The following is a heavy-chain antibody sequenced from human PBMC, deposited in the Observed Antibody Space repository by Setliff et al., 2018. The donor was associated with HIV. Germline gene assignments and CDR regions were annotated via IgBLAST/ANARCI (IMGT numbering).Heavy chain of an antibody. J-gene: IGHJ4*02. D-gene: IGHD6-13*01. Sequence: GGSLRLSCGASGFTFSSYAMNWVRQAPGKGLEWASGISGSGDTTHYINSLKGRFTISRDNSNNTLYLHINSLQAEDTAIYYCAKEASIASAPFDCWGQGTLVTVS. CDR3: AKEASIASAPFDC. CDR2: ISGSGDTT. V-gene: IGHV3-23*01. CDR1: GFTFSSYA.